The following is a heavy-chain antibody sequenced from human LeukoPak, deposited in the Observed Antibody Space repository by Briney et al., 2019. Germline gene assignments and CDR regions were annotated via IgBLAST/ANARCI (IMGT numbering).Heavy chain of an antibody. J-gene: IGHJ6*02. CDR2: INPNSGGT. V-gene: IGHV1-2*02. Sequence: VASVKVSCKASGYTFTGYYMHWVRQAPGQGLEWMGWINPNSGGTNYAQKFQGRVTMTRDTSISTAYMELSRLRSDDTAVYYCARVPYCSSTSCSPRSWYGMDVWGQGTTVTVSS. CDR3: ARVPYCSSTSCSPRSWYGMDV. D-gene: IGHD2-2*01. CDR1: GYTFTGYY.